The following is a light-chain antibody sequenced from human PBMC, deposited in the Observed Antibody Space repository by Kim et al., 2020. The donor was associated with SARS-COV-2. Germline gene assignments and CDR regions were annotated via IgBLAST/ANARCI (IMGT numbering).Light chain of an antibody. CDR3: QAWDSSTAVV. V-gene: IGLV3-1*01. CDR2: QDS. Sequence: VSPGKTASITCSGDKVGDKYACWYQQKPGPSPVLVIYQDSKRPSGIPERFSGSNSGNTATLTISGTQAMDEADYYCQAWDSSTAVVFGGGTKLTVL. J-gene: IGLJ2*01. CDR1: KVGDKY.